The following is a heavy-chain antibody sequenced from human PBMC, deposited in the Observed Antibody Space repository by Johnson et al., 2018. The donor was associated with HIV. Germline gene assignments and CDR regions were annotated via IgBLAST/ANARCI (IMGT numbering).Heavy chain of an antibody. Sequence: QVQLVESGGGVVQPGRSLRLSCAASGFTFSSYAIHWVRQAPGKGLAWVAVISYDGSDKYYADSVKGRFTISRDNSKKTLYLQMNSLRAEDTAVYYCAKDRAHSSNYLDAFDIWGQGTMVTVSS. CDR1: GFTFSSYA. CDR3: AKDRAHSSNYLDAFDI. D-gene: IGHD3-22*01. CDR2: ISYDGSDK. V-gene: IGHV3-30*04. J-gene: IGHJ3*02.